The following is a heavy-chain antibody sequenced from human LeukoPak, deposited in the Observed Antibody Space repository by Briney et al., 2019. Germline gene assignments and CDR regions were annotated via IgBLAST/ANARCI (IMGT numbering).Heavy chain of an antibody. J-gene: IGHJ4*02. CDR3: ARVDYGSGSNSDY. V-gene: IGHV3-66*01. D-gene: IGHD3-10*01. Sequence: GGSLRLSCAASGFTVSSNYMSWVRQAPGKGLEWVSVIYSCGSTYYADSVKGRFTISRDNSKNTLYLQMNSLRAEDTAVYYCARVDYGSGSNSDYWGQGTLVTVSS. CDR2: IYSCGST. CDR1: GFTVSSNY.